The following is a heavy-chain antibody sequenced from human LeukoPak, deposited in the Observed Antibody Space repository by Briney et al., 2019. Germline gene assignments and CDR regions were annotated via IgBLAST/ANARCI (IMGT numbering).Heavy chain of an antibody. CDR3: ARSILPAANAIDY. V-gene: IGHV3-11*04. J-gene: IGHJ4*02. CDR2: IRSSGSTI. D-gene: IGHD2-2*01. Sequence: GGSLRLSCAASGFTFSDYYMNWIRQAPGKGLEWISYIRSSGSTISYADSVTGRFTVSRDNAKNSLYLQMNSLRAEDTAVYYCARSILPAANAIDYWGQGTLLTVSS. CDR1: GFTFSDYY.